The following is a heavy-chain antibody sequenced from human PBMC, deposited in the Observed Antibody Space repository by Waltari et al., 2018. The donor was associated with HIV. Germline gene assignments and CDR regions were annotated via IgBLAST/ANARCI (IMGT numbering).Heavy chain of an antibody. J-gene: IGHJ3*02. CDR3: ARDPKSAYDSSGNHAFDI. Sequence: QVQLQESGPGLVKPSQTLSLTCTVSGGSISSGGYYWSWIRQHPGQCLEWIGYIYYSVSTHYNPSLKSRVTTSVDTSKNQFSLKLSSVTAADTAVYYCARDPKSAYDSSGNHAFDIWGQGTMVTVSS. V-gene: IGHV4-31*03. CDR2: IYYSVST. D-gene: IGHD3-22*01. CDR1: GGSISSGGYY.